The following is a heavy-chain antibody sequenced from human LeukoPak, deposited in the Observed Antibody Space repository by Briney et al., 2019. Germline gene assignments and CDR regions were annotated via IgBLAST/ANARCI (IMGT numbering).Heavy chain of an antibody. CDR2: ISADGGST. CDR1: GLTFHDYA. V-gene: IGHV3-43*02. J-gene: IGHJ4*02. CDR3: AKESGKFDY. Sequence: PGGSLRLSCVASGLTFHDYAMHWVRQAPGKGLEWVSLISADGGSTFYADSVRGRFSISRDNSKNSLYLQVNSLRTEDTVMYYCAKESGKFDYWGQGTLVAVSS.